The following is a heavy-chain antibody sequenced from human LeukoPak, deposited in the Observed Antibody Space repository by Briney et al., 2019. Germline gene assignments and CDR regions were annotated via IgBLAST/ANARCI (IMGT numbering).Heavy chain of an antibody. CDR2: IYSSGST. Sequence: SETLSLTCAVYGGSFSGYYWSWIRQPAGKGLEWIGRIYSSGSTNYNPSLKSRVTMSVDTSKNQFSLKLSSVTAADTAVYYCARVPPNLYYDFWSGYSSPTYFDYWGQGTLVTVSS. CDR1: GGSFSGYY. CDR3: ARVPPNLYYDFWSGYSSPTYFDY. J-gene: IGHJ4*02. D-gene: IGHD3-3*01. V-gene: IGHV4-59*10.